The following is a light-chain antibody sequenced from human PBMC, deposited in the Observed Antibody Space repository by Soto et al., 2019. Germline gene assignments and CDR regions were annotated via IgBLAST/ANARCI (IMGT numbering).Light chain of an antibody. Sequence: EIVLTQFPDTLSLSPGERATLSCRASQSVRNSYLAWYQPRPGQAPRLLIYGADSRATGIPDRFSGSGSDTDFTLTISRLEPEDFAVYYCQQYGSSPRYTFGQGTKLEI. CDR2: GAD. V-gene: IGKV3-20*01. CDR3: QQYGSSPRYT. CDR1: QSVRNSY. J-gene: IGKJ2*01.